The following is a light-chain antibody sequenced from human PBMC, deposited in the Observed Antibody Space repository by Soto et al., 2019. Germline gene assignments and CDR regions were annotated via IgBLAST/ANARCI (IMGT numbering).Light chain of an antibody. V-gene: IGKV3-20*01. CDR2: GAS. CDR1: QSVGTY. Sequence: ECTWVSVSLSFSVVQRATLSCRASQSVGTYLAWYQQKPGQAPRLLIYGASSRATGIPDRFSGSGSGTDFTLTISRLEPEDFAVYYCQQYGSSPWTFGQGTKVDIK. CDR3: QQYGSSPWT. J-gene: IGKJ1*01.